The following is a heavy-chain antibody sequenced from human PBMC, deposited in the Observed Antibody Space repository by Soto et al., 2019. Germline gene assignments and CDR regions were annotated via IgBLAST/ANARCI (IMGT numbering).Heavy chain of an antibody. CDR1: GFTFSSYA. D-gene: IGHD6-6*01. CDR2: ISSSGDST. Sequence: EVQLLESGGGLVQPGGSLRLSCAASGFTFSSYAMSWVRQAPGKGLEWVSGISSSGDSTNYADSVKGRFTISRDNSKSTLFLQMNSLRAEDTAVYYCAKVPWQLVRTHYFDYWGQGTQVTVSS. V-gene: IGHV3-23*01. J-gene: IGHJ4*02. CDR3: AKVPWQLVRTHYFDY.